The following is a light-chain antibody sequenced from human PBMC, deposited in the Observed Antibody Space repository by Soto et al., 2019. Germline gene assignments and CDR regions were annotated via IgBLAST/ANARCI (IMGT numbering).Light chain of an antibody. CDR3: QHYFRGSPIT. J-gene: IGKJ5*01. CDR1: QSVSSR. Sequence: EIVMTQSPATLSLSPGERATLSCRASQSVSSRLAWYRQKPGHAPRLHIPDASRSATGIPDRFSGSGSGTDFTLTITRLEPEDFALYFCQHYFRGSPITFGQGTRLEIK. V-gene: IGKV3-20*01. CDR2: DAS.